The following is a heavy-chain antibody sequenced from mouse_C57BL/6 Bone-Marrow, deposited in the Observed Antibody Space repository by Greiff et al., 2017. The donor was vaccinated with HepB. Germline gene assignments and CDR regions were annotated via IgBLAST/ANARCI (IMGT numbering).Heavy chain of an antibody. CDR2: IYPRSGNT. D-gene: IGHD1-2*01. J-gene: IGHJ2*01. Sequence: VMLVESGAELARPGASVKLSCKASGYTFTSYGISWVKQRTGQGLEWIGEIYPRSGNTYYNEKFKGKATLTADKSSSTAYMELRSLTSEDSAVYFCARDSLLRVFDYWGQGTTLTVSS. V-gene: IGHV1-81*01. CDR3: ARDSLLRVFDY. CDR1: GYTFTSYG.